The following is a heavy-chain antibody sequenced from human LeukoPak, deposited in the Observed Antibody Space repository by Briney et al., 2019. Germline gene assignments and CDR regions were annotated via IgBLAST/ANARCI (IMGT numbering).Heavy chain of an antibody. CDR1: GFTFSSYW. V-gene: IGHV3-7*03. CDR3: AKGQELTIFGVVCDY. Sequence: PGGSLRLSCAASGFTFSSYWMTWVRQAPGKGLEWVANIKQDGSENYYVDSVKGRFTISRDNAKDSLYLQMNSLRAGDTAVYYCAKGQELTIFGVVCDYWGQGTLVTVSS. D-gene: IGHD3-3*01. J-gene: IGHJ4*02. CDR2: IKQDGSEN.